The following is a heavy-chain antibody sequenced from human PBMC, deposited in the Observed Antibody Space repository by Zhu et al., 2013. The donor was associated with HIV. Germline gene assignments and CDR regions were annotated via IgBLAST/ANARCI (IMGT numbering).Heavy chain of an antibody. D-gene: IGHD6-13*01. CDR1: AYTFSNSF. CDR3: AREGIADNWFDP. J-gene: IGHJ5*02. V-gene: IGHV1-2*02. Sequence: QVQLVQSGAEVREPGASVKVSCKTSAYTFSNSFIHWVRQAPGQGLEWMGWINPNTGDTTYARKFQGGVTMTRDTSSNTAYMEMTRLRSDDTAVYFCAREGIADNWFDPWGQGTLVTVSS. CDR2: INPNTGDT.